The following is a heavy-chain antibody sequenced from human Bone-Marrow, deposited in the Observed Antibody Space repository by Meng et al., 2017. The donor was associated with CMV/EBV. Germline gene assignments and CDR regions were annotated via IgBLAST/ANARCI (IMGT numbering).Heavy chain of an antibody. Sequence: GESLKISCAASGFTFSSYEMNWVRQAPGKGLEWMGWISAYNGNTNYAQKLQGRVTMTTDTSTSTAYMELRSLRSDDTAVYYCARDASPRFLEWLSYYYYYGMDVWGQGTTVTVSS. V-gene: IGHV1-18*01. J-gene: IGHJ6*02. CDR3: ARDASPRFLEWLSYYYYYGMDV. D-gene: IGHD3-3*01. CDR1: GFTFSSYE. CDR2: ISAYNGNT.